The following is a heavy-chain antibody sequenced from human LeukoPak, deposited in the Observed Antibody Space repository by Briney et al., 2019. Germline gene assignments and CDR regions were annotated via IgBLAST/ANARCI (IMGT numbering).Heavy chain of an antibody. CDR3: ARREQQTDY. CDR2: ISAYNGHT. D-gene: IGHD6-13*01. Sequence: EASVKVSCKASGYTFTSYGISWVRQAPGQGLEWMGWISAYNGHTKYAQKFQGRVTMTTDTSTSTAYMELRSLRSDDTAVYYCARREQQTDYWGQGTLVTVSS. CDR1: GYTFTSYG. J-gene: IGHJ4*02. V-gene: IGHV1-18*01.